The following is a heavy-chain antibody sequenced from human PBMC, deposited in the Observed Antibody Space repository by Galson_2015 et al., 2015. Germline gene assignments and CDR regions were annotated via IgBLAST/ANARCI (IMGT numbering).Heavy chain of an antibody. CDR3: ARHPINLYEVGADY. CDR2: IYPGDSSV. J-gene: IGHJ4*02. D-gene: IGHD2-8*01. Sequence: QSGAEVKKPGESLQISCEGSGYIFTNNRIAWVRQMPGKGLEWMGIIYPGDSSVRYSPSFQGQVTISADKSINTAFLRWTSLRASDTAIYYCARHPINLYEVGADYWGQGTLVTVS. CDR1: GYIFTNNR. V-gene: IGHV5-51*01.